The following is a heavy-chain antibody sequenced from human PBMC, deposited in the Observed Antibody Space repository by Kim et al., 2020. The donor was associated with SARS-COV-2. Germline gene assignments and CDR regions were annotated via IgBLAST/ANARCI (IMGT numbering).Heavy chain of an antibody. CDR1: GFIFHSYA. CDR3: VRNIGNETFDS. CDR2: TNRLGIEK. Sequence: GGSLRLSCAASGFIFHSYARNWVRHAAGTLKEGVASTNRLGIEKYYMDSTRGRFTISRDNDKNFVYLEMRSLRVDDTARYFCVRNIGNETFDSWGKRTLVTVSS. V-gene: IGHV3-7*03. D-gene: IGHD2-15*01. J-gene: IGHJ4*02.